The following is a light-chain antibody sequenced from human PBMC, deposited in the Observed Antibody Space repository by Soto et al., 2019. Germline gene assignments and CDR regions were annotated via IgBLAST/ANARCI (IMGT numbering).Light chain of an antibody. J-gene: IGKJ2*01. V-gene: IGKV3-11*01. Sequence: EIVLTQSPATVSQSPGESATLCCGASQNIHSFLAWYQQRPGQAPRLLIYDASFRATAIPARFNGSGSGTDFTLTITRLEPEDFAVYYCQQRLFWPLFTFGQGTRLEIK. CDR2: DAS. CDR3: QQRLFWPLFT. CDR1: QNIHSF.